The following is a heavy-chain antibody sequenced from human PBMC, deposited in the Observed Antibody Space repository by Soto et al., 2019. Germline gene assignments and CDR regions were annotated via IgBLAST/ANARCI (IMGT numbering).Heavy chain of an antibody. V-gene: IGHV3-21*01. Sequence: EVQLVESGGGLVKPGGSLRLSCAASGFTFSSYSMNWVRQAPGKGLEWVSSISSSSSYIYYADSVKGRFTISRDNAKNSLYLQMNSLRAEDTAVYYCARTKGDYYGSGAYYYGMDVWGQGTTVTVSS. CDR3: ARTKGDYYGSGAYYYGMDV. J-gene: IGHJ6*02. CDR2: ISSSSSYI. D-gene: IGHD3-10*01. CDR1: GFTFSSYS.